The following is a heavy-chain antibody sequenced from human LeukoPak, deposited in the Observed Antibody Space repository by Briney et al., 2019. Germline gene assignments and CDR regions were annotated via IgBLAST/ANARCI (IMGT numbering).Heavy chain of an antibody. V-gene: IGHV3-48*03. CDR1: GFTFSSYE. CDR2: ISSSNSII. J-gene: IGHJ3*02. CDR3: ARDYSSFYSGISHDALDI. Sequence: PGGSLRLSCAASGFTFSSYEMNWVRQAPGKGLEWVSYISSSNSIIYYADSVKGRFTISRDNAKNSLYLQMNSLRAEDTAVYYCARDYSSFYSGISHDALDIWGQGTMVTVSS. D-gene: IGHD1-26*01.